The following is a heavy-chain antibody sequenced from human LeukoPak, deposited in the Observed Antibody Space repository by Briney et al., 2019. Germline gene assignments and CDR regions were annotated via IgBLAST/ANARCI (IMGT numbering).Heavy chain of an antibody. Sequence: SETLSLTCTVSGGSISSYYWSWIRQPPGKGLEWIGYIYYSGSTNYNPSLKSRVTISVDTSKNQFSLKLSSVTAADTAVYYCAKAPYGDYVGYFDYWGQGTLVTVSS. CDR1: GGSISSYY. CDR2: IYYSGST. CDR3: AKAPYGDYVGYFDY. D-gene: IGHD4-17*01. V-gene: IGHV4-59*01. J-gene: IGHJ4*02.